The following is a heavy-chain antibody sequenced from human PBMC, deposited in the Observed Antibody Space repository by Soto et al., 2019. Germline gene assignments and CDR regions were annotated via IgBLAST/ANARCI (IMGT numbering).Heavy chain of an antibody. V-gene: IGHV3-9*01. Sequence: GGSLRLSCAASGFTFDDYAMHWVRQAPGKGLEWVSGISWNSGSIGYADSVKGRFTISRDNAKNSLYLQMNSLRAEDTALYYCAKVFWGSLSGTFDYWGQGTLVTVSS. CDR3: AKVFWGSLSGTFDY. CDR2: ISWNSGSI. CDR1: GFTFDDYA. J-gene: IGHJ4*02. D-gene: IGHD7-27*01.